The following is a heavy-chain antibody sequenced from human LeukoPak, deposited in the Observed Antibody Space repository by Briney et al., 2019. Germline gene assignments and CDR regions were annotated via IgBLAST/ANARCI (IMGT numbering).Heavy chain of an antibody. J-gene: IGHJ4*02. V-gene: IGHV4-59*11. CDR3: ARGDLAALCVY. CDR2: IYYSGST. D-gene: IGHD6-6*01. Sequence: PSETLSLTCTVSGGSISSHYWSWIRQPPGKGLEWIGYIYYSGSTNYNPSLKSRVTISVDTSKNQFSLKLSSVTAADTAVYYCARGDLAALCVYWGQGTLVTVSS. CDR1: GGSISSHY.